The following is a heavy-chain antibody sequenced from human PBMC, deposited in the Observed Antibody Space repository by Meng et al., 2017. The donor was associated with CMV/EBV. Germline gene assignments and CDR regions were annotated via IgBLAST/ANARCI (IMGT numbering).Heavy chain of an antibody. CDR1: GYTFTSYG. D-gene: IGHD3-22*01. CDR3: ARDKGDYYDSSGYSLGSHHGPLDY. CDR2: ISAYNGNT. Sequence: ASVKVSCKASGYTFTSYGIIWVRQAPGQGLEWMGWISAYNGNTNYAQKLQGRVTMTTDTSTSTAYMELRSLRSDDTAVYYCARDKGDYYDSSGYSLGSHHGPLDYWGQGTLVTVSS. V-gene: IGHV1-18*01. J-gene: IGHJ4*02.